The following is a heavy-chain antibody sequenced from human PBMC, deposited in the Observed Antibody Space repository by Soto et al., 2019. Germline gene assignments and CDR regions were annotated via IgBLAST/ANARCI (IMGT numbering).Heavy chain of an antibody. CDR2: IANDGRNE. J-gene: IGHJ4*02. V-gene: IGHV3-30*18. Sequence: QVQLVESGGGVVQPGRSLRLSCAASGLTFSAAGMHWVRQAPGKGLEWVAFIANDGRNESYADSVKGRFTISRDNSKNRLYLQMNGLRAEDTAVDYCGKDKGRTAMDSGGQGTRFSVSS. CDR3: GKDKGRTAMDS. CDR1: GLTFSAAG.